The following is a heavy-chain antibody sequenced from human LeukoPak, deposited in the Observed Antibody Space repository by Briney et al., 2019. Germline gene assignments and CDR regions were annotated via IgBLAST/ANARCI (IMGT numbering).Heavy chain of an antibody. J-gene: IGHJ5*02. CDR3: ARVQQQLVRRFWFDP. Sequence: ASVKVSCKASGYTFTSYYMHWVRQAPGQGLEWMGIINPSGGSTSYAQRSQGRVTMTRDTSTSTVYMELSSLRSEDTAVYYCARVQQQLVRRFWFDPWGQGTLVTVSS. CDR2: INPSGGST. V-gene: IGHV1-46*03. CDR1: GYTFTSYY. D-gene: IGHD6-13*01.